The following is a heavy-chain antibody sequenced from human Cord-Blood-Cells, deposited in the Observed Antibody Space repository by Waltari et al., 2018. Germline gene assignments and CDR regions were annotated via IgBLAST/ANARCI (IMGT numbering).Heavy chain of an antibody. D-gene: IGHD7-27*01. CDR3: AKPNWGLLHWYFDL. CDR1: GGSISSSSYY. V-gene: IGHV4-39*01. CDR2: IYYSGST. J-gene: IGHJ2*01. Sequence: QLQLQESGPGLVKPSETLSLTCTVSGGSISSSSYYWGWIRQPPGKGLEWIGSIYYSGSTYYNPALKSRVTISVDTSKNQFSLKLSSVTAADTAVYYCAKPNWGLLHWYFDLWGRGTLVTVSS.